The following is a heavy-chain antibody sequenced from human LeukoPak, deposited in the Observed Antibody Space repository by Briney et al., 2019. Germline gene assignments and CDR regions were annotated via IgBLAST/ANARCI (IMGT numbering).Heavy chain of an antibody. CDR2: IRTDGYHT. CDR3: AKPSGSGVDY. CDR1: GFTFSSYG. Sequence: SGGSLRLSCAASGFTFSSYGMHWVRQAPGKGLQWVAYIRTDGYHTYYADSVKGRFTITRDNSKNTLYLQMNSLRLEDMGVYYCAKPSGSGVDYWGRGTRVTVSS. V-gene: IGHV3-30*02. J-gene: IGHJ4*02. D-gene: IGHD1-26*01.